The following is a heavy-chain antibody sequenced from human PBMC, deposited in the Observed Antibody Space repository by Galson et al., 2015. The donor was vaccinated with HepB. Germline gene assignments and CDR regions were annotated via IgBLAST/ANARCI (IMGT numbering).Heavy chain of an antibody. J-gene: IGHJ5*02. CDR1: GLTFSSYS. D-gene: IGHD4-23*01. CDR3: AGGTIQTTVVAANWFDP. CDR2: ISSSSSYI. Sequence: SLRLSCAASGLTFSSYSMNWVRQAPGKGLEWVSSISSSSSYIYYADSVKGRFTISRDNAKNSLYLQMNSLRAEDTAVYYCAGGTIQTTVVAANWFDPWGQGTLVTVSS. V-gene: IGHV3-21*04.